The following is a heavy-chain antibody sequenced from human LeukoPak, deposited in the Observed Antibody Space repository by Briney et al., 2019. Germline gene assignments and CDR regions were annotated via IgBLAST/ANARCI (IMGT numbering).Heavy chain of an antibody. V-gene: IGHV3-33*06. CDR2: VWYDGKNK. D-gene: IGHD3-16*01. J-gene: IGHJ6*02. CDR3: AKRGTRATHGMDV. CDR1: GFTFSSYG. Sequence: TGGSLRLSCAASGFTFSSYGIRRVRQAPGKGLEWVAVVWYDGKNKFYGDSVKGRFTISRDNSKNTVDLQMNSLRVEDTAVYYCAKRGTRATHGMDVWGQGTTVTVSS.